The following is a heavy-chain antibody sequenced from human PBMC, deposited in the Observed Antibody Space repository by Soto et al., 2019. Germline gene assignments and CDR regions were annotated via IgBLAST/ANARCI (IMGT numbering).Heavy chain of an antibody. V-gene: IGHV1-46*01. CDR3: ARDRNWGSEDYFDY. CDR1: GYTFTSYY. Sequence: ASVKFSCKASGYTFTSYYIHWVRQAPGQGFEWMGIVNPGGGHTTYAQKFQDRVAMTRDTSTSTLYMELRSLRSEDTAVYYCARDRNWGSEDYFDYWGQGTLVTVSS. D-gene: IGHD7-27*01. J-gene: IGHJ4*02. CDR2: VNPGGGHT.